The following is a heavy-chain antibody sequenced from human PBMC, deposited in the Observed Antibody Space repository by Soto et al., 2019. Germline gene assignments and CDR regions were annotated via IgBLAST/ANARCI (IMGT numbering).Heavy chain of an antibody. Sequence: EVQLVESGGGLVQPGGSLRLSCAASGFTFSSYWMSWVRQAPGKGLEWVANIKQDGSEKYYVDSVKGRFTIARDNAKNSLYLQMNSRRAEDTAVYYCARDGYSSCWYPPAQVIGDAFDIWVQGTMVTVSS. CDR2: IKQDGSEK. J-gene: IGHJ3*02. D-gene: IGHD6-19*01. V-gene: IGHV3-7*03. CDR1: GFTFSSYW. CDR3: ARDGYSSCWYPPAQVIGDAFDI.